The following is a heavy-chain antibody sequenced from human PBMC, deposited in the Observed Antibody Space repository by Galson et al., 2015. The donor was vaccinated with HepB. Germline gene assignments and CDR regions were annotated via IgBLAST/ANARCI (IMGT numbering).Heavy chain of an antibody. CDR2: ISSNGGST. CDR3: VKEDIVVVPAAISYFDY. CDR1: GFTFSSYA. V-gene: IGHV3-64D*06. D-gene: IGHD2-2*01. J-gene: IGHJ4*02. Sequence: SLRLSCAASGFTFSSYAMHWVRQAPGKGLEYVSAISSNGGSTYYADSVKGRFTISRDNSKNTLYLQMGSLRAEDTAVYYCVKEDIVVVPAAISYFDYWGQGTLVAVSS.